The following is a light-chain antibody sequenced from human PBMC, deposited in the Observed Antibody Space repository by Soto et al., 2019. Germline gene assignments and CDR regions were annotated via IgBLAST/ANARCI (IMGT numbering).Light chain of an antibody. CDR1: NSDVGGYNF. J-gene: IGLJ1*01. V-gene: IGLV2-14*01. CDR2: DVS. Sequence: QSALTQPASVSGSPGQSITISCTGTNSDVGGYNFVSWYQQYPGKAPKLMIYDVSNRPSGVSNRFSGSKSGNTASLTISGLQAEDEADYYCSSYTTINTYVFGTGTKVTVL. CDR3: SSYTTINTYV.